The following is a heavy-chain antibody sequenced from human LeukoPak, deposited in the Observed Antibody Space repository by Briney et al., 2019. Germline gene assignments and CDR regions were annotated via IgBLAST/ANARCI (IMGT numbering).Heavy chain of an antibody. Sequence: ASVPVSCMASGYTFTGYYMHWVRQAPGQGLEWMGWINPNSGGTNHAQKYQGRVTMTRDTSISTAYMELSRLRSDDTAVYYCARDRPLDADDYYGFYFFDYWGQGTLVTVSS. CDR3: ARDRPLDADDYYGFYFFDY. CDR1: GYTFTGYY. V-gene: IGHV1-2*02. D-gene: IGHD3-10*01. CDR2: INPNSGGT. J-gene: IGHJ4*02.